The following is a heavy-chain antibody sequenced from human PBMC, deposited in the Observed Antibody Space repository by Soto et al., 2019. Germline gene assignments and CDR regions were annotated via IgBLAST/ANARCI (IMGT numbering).Heavy chain of an antibody. J-gene: IGHJ4*02. CDR2: ISPNSGGT. V-gene: IGHV1-2*02. Sequence: QVQLVQSGAEVKKSGASVKISCKASGYSFTGYYIHWVRQAPGQGFEWMGEISPNSGGTKYAQKFQGRVTMTRDTSITTVYMDLSNLSPDDTAVDYCGKGRSGDVGVFYWGQGTLVTVYS. D-gene: IGHD1-26*01. CDR1: GYSFTGYY. CDR3: GKGRSGDVGVFY.